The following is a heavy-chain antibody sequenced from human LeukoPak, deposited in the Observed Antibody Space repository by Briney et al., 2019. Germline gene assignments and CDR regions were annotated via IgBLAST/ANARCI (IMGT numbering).Heavy chain of an antibody. D-gene: IGHD2-2*01. V-gene: IGHV3-30*14. Sequence: GGSLRLSCAASGFTFTTYTMHWVRQAPGKGLEWVAVMSFDGNNKYYADSVKGRFTISRDNSKNTLYLQMNSLRAEDTAVYYCARDGDQYCSSSSCYEDWGQGTLVTVSS. CDR3: ARDGDQYCSSSSCYED. CDR2: MSFDGNNK. J-gene: IGHJ4*02. CDR1: GFTFTTYT.